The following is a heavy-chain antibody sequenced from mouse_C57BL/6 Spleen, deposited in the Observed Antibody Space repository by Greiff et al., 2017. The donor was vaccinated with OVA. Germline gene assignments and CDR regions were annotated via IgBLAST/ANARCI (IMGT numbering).Heavy chain of an antibody. Sequence: EVKLVESGGGLVKPGGSLKLSCAASGFTFSSYAMSWVRQTPEKRLEWVATISDGGSYTYYPENVKGRFTISRDNAKNNLYLQMSHLKSEDTAMYYCARDKGPYAMDYWGQGTSVTVSS. J-gene: IGHJ4*01. V-gene: IGHV5-4*01. CDR3: ARDKGPYAMDY. CDR1: GFTFSSYA. D-gene: IGHD1-3*01. CDR2: ISDGGSYT.